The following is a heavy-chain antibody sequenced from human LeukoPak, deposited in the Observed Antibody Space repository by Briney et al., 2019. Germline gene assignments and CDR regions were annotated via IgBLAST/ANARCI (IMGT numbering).Heavy chain of an antibody. V-gene: IGHV4-59*01. D-gene: IGHD3-10*01. CDR1: GGSINTYY. CDR3: DGYTSGRFFFDF. Sequence: PSETLSLTCSVSGGSINTYYWSWLRQPPGKGLEWIGYIYYSGSTNYNPSLKSRVTMSVDTSKNQISLNLTSVDAADTAVYYCDGYTSGRFFFDFWGQGALVTVSS. J-gene: IGHJ4*02. CDR2: IYYSGST.